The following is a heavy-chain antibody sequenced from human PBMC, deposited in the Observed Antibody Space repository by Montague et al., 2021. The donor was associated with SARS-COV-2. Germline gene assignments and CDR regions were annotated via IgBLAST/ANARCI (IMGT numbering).Heavy chain of an antibody. V-gene: IGHV4-34*01. CDR2: INNSGST. D-gene: IGHD3-22*01. Sequence: SETLSLTCAVYGGSFSGYYWTWIRQSPGKGLEWIGEINNSGSTNYNPSLKSRVTISVDTSKNQFSLKLHSVTAADTAVYYCARGRIGVSMIVVVLTGASYYMDVWGKGTTVTVSS. CDR3: ARGRIGVSMIVVVLTGASYYMDV. CDR1: GGSFSGYY. J-gene: IGHJ6*03.